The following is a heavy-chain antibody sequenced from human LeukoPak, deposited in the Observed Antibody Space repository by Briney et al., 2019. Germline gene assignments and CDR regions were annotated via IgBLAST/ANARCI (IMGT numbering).Heavy chain of an antibody. Sequence: ASVKVSCKASGGTFSSYAISWVRQAPGQGLEWMGRIIPIFGIANYAQKFQGRVTITADKSTSTAYMELSSLRSEDTAVYYCARSMGITGTTGYLQHWGQGTLVTVSS. J-gene: IGHJ1*01. V-gene: IGHV1-69*04. D-gene: IGHD1-7*01. CDR2: IIPIFGIA. CDR3: ARSMGITGTTGYLQH. CDR1: GGTFSSYA.